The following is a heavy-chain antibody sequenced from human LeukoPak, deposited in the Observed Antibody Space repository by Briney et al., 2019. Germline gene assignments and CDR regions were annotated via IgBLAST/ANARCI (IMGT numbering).Heavy chain of an antibody. CDR2: IDYSGST. V-gene: IGHV4-39*01. D-gene: IGHD2-2*01. Sequence: PSETLSLTCTVSGGSISSSSYYWGWIRQPPGKGLEWIGSIDYSGSTYYNPSLKSRVTISVDTPRNQFPLKLTSMTAADTAVYYCARHRSCETITCYAGAVTSWGQGTLVTVSS. J-gene: IGHJ5*02. CDR1: GGSISSSSYY. CDR3: ARHRSCETITCYAGAVTS.